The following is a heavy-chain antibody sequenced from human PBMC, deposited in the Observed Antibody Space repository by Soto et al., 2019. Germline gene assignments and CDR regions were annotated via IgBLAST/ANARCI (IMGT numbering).Heavy chain of an antibody. J-gene: IGHJ6*02. Sequence: PSETLSLTCAVSGGSIISNSYYWGWIRQPPGQGLEWIASIFHSGSTYYNPSLKSRVTISVDTSKNQFSLKLSSVTAADTAVYYCARVGVAGTGWVDYYGMDVWGQGTTVTVSS. V-gene: IGHV4-39*07. CDR3: ARVGVAGTGWVDYYGMDV. CDR2: IFHSGST. CDR1: GGSIISNSYY. D-gene: IGHD6-19*01.